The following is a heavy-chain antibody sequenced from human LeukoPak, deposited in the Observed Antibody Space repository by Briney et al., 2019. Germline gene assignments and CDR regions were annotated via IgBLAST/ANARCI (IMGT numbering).Heavy chain of an antibody. CDR2: ISYTGTYI. CDR3: VRDRGTYRPIDY. CDR1: AFSLNAYN. D-gene: IGHD1-26*01. Sequence: GGSLRLSCAASAFSLNAYNMNWVRQAPGKGLEWVSSISYTGTYIYYADSVKGRFTISRDNAQNSLYLQMNSLRAEDTATYYCVRDRGTYRPIDYWGQGTLVTVSS. V-gene: IGHV3-21*04. J-gene: IGHJ4*02.